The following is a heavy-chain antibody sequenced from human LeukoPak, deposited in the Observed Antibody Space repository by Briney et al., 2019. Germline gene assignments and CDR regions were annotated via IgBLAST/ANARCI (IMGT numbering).Heavy chain of an antibody. CDR2: IYPGDSDT. CDR3: ARGRGYCSGGSCFYFDY. CDR1: GYRFTAYW. V-gene: IGHV5-51*01. D-gene: IGHD2-15*01. Sequence: GAALEISCKGSGYRFTAYWIGWVRQMPGKGLEWMGIIYPGDSDTRYSPSFQGQVTISADKSISTAYLQWSSLKASDTAMYYCARGRGYCSGGSCFYFDYWGQGTLVTVSS. J-gene: IGHJ4*02.